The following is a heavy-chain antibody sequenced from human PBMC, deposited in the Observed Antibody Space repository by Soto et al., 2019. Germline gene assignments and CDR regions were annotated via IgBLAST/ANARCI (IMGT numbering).Heavy chain of an antibody. J-gene: IGHJ4*02. CDR2: VYYSGST. CDR1: GGSVSSGYYY. D-gene: IGHD2-2*02. CDR3: ARDIALVPSAIFD. V-gene: IGHV4-61*01. Sequence: QVQLQESGPGLVKPSETLSLTCTVSGGSVSSGYYYWSWIRQPPGKGLEWNGYVYYSGSTNYNPSLKSRVTMSVDTSKTQFSLKLNSVTAAATAVYYCARDIALVPSAIFDWGQGTLVTVSS.